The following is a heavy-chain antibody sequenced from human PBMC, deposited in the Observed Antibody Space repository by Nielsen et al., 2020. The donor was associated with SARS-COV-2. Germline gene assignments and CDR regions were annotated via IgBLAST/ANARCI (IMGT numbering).Heavy chain of an antibody. CDR1: GCTFTGYY. V-gene: IGHV1-2*06. CDR3: ARVPHYYDSSVGDY. CDR2: INPNSGGT. Sequence: ASVKVSCKASGCTFTGYYMHWVRQAPGQGLEWMGRINPNSGGTNYAQKFQGRVTMTRDTSISTAYMELSRLRSDDTAVYYCARVPHYYDSSVGDYWGQGTLVTVSS. J-gene: IGHJ4*02. D-gene: IGHD3-22*01.